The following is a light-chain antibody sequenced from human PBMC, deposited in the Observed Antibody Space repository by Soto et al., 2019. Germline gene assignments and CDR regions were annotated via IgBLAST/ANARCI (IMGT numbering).Light chain of an antibody. CDR1: QSVNSNY. CDR3: QQYGSSLP. CDR2: GAS. V-gene: IGKV3-20*01. J-gene: IGKJ4*01. Sequence: EIVLTQSPGTLSLSPGERATLSCRASQSVNSNYLAWYQQKPGQAPRVLIYGASIRVTGNPDRFSGSGSGTDFTLTISRLEPEDFAVYYCQQYGSSLPFGGGTKVEI.